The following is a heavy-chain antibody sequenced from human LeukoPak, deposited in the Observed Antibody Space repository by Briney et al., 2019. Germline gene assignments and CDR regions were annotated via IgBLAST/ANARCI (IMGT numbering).Heavy chain of an antibody. Sequence: PGGSLRLSCVASGFAFSSQAMGWVRQAPGKGLEWVSVISDSGSITYYADSVKGRFTISRDNSKNTLYLQMNSLRAEDTAVYYCARDLVEYSSSFGGRDWGQGTLVTVSS. V-gene: IGHV3-23*01. CDR2: ISDSGSIT. CDR3: ARDLVEYSSSFGGRD. J-gene: IGHJ4*02. CDR1: GFAFSSQA. D-gene: IGHD6-6*01.